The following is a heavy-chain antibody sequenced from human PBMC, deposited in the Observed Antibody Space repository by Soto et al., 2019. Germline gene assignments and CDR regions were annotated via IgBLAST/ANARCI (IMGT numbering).Heavy chain of an antibody. J-gene: IGHJ3*02. Sequence: QVQLQESGPGLVKPSQTLSLTCTVSGGSVSSGLYYWSWIRQHPGKGLEWIGYIYYSGSTYYNPSLKSRVFISVDTSNNQFSLKLSSVTAADTAVYYCARDPKLTIFAPAIWGQGTMVTVSS. D-gene: IGHD3-3*01. CDR2: IYYSGST. V-gene: IGHV4-31*03. CDR1: GGSVSSGLYY. CDR3: ARDPKLTIFAPAI.